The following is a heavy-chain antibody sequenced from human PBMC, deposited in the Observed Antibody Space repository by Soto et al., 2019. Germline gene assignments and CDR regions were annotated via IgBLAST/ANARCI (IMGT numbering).Heavy chain of an antibody. CDR3: AKDTGYSSGWYFDY. CDR2: ISYDGSNK. V-gene: IGHV3-30*18. J-gene: IGHJ4*02. CDR1: GFTFSSYG. Sequence: QVQLVESGGGVVQPGRSLRLSCAASGFTFSSYGMHWVRQAPGKGLEWVAVISYDGSNKYYADSVKGLFTISRDNSKNTLYLQMNSLRAEDTAVYYCAKDTGYSSGWYFDYWGQGTLVTVSS. D-gene: IGHD6-19*01.